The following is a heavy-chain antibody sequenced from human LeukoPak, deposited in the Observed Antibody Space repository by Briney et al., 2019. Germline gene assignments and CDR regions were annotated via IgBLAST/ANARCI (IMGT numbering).Heavy chain of an antibody. Sequence: KTSETLSLTCAVSGGSISSGGYSWSWIRQPPGKGLEWIGYIYHSGSTYYNPSLKSRVTISVDRSKNQFSLKLSSVTAADTAVYYCARGGDGSPRDFDYWGQGTLVTVSS. D-gene: IGHD3-10*01. V-gene: IGHV4-30-2*01. CDR2: IYHSGST. J-gene: IGHJ4*02. CDR1: GGSISSGGYS. CDR3: ARGGDGSPRDFDY.